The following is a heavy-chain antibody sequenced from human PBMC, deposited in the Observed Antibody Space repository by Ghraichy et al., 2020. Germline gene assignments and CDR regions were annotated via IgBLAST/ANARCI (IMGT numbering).Heavy chain of an antibody. CDR3: AREGGTNSAAFDS. CDR1: GFIFSDYD. CDR2: MSSTGTA. V-gene: IGHV3-69-1*01. J-gene: IGHJ4*02. D-gene: IGHD4-23*01. Sequence: GGSLRLSCAASGFIFSDYDMNWVHQAPGQGLEWISYMSSTGTAYYADSVKGRFTISRDNAKNSLFLQLNSLRVDDTGVYYCAREGGTNSAAFDSWGQGTLVTVSS.